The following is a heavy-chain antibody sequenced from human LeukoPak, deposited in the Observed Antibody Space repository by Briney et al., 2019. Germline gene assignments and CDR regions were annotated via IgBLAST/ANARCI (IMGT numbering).Heavy chain of an antibody. Sequence: PSETLSLTCTVSGGSISSGDYYWSWIRQPPGKGLEWIGYIYYSGSTYYNPSLKSRVTISVDTSKNQFSLKLSSVTAADTAAYYCARVEGRRFGEFWGQGTLVTVSS. V-gene: IGHV4-30-4*01. CDR3: ARVEGRRFGEF. CDR1: GGSISSGDYY. CDR2: IYYSGST. D-gene: IGHD3-10*01. J-gene: IGHJ4*02.